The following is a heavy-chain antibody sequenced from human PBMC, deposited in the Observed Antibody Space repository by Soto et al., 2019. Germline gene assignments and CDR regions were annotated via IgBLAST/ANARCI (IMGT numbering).Heavy chain of an antibody. CDR1: GGSISSSRYL. Sequence: QVQLQESGPGLVKPSETLSLTCTVSGGSISSSRYLWGWVRQPPGKGLEWIASVSHSVSTYYNPSLKSRVTLSVDTSQKQSSLRLSSVTAADTAVYYCIRGLTPRDYFDCWGQGTLVTVSS. D-gene: IGHD2-15*01. CDR2: VSHSVST. V-gene: IGHV4-39*01. CDR3: IRGLTPRDYFDC. J-gene: IGHJ4*02.